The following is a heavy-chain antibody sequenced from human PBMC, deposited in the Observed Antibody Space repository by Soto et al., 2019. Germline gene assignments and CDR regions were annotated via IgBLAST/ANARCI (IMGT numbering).Heavy chain of an antibody. V-gene: IGHV1-69*02. CDR2: IIPILGIA. Sequence: QVQLVQSGAEVKKPGSSVKVSCKASRGTFSSYTISWVRQAPGQGLEWMGRIIPILGIANYSQKFQGRVTSTPDKSTSTAYMELSSLRSEDPAVYYCARGDYNWNDVEGDYWGQGTLVTVSS. CDR3: ARGDYNWNDVEGDY. J-gene: IGHJ4*02. D-gene: IGHD1-20*01. CDR1: RGTFSSYT.